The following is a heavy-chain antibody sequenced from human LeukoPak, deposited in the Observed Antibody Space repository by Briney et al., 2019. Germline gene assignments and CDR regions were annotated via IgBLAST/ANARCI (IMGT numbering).Heavy chain of an antibody. Sequence: GGSLRLSCAASGFTFSTYSMNWVRQAPGKGLEWVSSISSSSRYIYYADSVKGRFTISRDNAKNSLYLQMNSLRAEDTAAYYCARGEGDPTYYYYGMDVWGHGTTVTVTS. J-gene: IGHJ6*02. D-gene: IGHD2-21*02. CDR2: ISSSSRYI. CDR3: ARGEGDPTYYYYGMDV. V-gene: IGHV3-21*01. CDR1: GFTFSTYS.